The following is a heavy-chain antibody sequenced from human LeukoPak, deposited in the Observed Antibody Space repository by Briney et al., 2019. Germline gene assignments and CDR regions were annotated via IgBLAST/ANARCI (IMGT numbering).Heavy chain of an antibody. CDR2: IYPGDSDT. Sequence: GESLKISCKGSGYSFTSYWIGWVRQMPGKGLEWMGIIYPGDSDTRYSPSFQGQVTISADKSISTAYLQWSSLKASDTAMYYCARGRRWALTDVEMATIPFDYWGQGTLVTVSS. D-gene: IGHD5-24*01. CDR1: GYSFTSYW. CDR3: ARGRRWALTDVEMATIPFDY. V-gene: IGHV5-51*01. J-gene: IGHJ4*02.